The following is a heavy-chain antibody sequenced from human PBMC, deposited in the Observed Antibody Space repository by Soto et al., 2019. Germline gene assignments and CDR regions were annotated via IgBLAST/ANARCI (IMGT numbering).Heavy chain of an antibody. CDR2: FDPEDGET. D-gene: IGHD3-22*01. CDR1: GYTLTELS. J-gene: IGHJ3*02. Sequence: ASVKVSCKVSGYTLTELSMHWVRQAPGKGLEWMGGFDPEDGETIYAQKFQGRVTMTEDTSTDTANMELSSLRSEDTAVYYCATFYYDSSGYLGAFDIWGQGTMVTVSS. CDR3: ATFYYDSSGYLGAFDI. V-gene: IGHV1-24*01.